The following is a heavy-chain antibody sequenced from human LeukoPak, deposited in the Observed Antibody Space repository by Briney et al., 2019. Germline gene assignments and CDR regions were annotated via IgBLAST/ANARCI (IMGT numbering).Heavy chain of an antibody. J-gene: IGHJ4*02. D-gene: IGHD4-17*01. CDR2: IKSKTAGGTT. CDR1: GFTFSNAW. CDR3: TTDYGDYVFRSDC. V-gene: IGHV3-15*01. Sequence: GGSLRLSCAASGFTFSNAWMNWVRQAPGKGLEWVGRIKSKTAGGTTDYTAPVKGRFIISRDDSKNTLYLQMNSLKTEDTAVYHCTTDYGDYVFRSDCWGQGTLVTVSS.